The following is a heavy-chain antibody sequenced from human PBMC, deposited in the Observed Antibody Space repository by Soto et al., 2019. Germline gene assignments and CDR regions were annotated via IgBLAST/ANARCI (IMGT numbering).Heavy chain of an antibody. CDR1: GFTFEDYG. Sequence: EVQLVESGGRVVRPGGSLRLSCAASGFTFEDYGLSWVRRSPGKGLEWISGSNWDGGSTYYADAVKGRFTISRDNSKNSLYLKMKRLRVEDTAMYYCVREGVWLRPNDAFDVWGRGTMVTVSS. CDR2: SNWDGGST. V-gene: IGHV3-20*04. J-gene: IGHJ3*01. D-gene: IGHD3-22*01. CDR3: VREGVWLRPNDAFDV.